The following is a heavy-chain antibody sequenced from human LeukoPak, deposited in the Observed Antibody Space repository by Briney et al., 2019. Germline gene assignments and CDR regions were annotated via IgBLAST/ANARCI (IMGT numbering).Heavy chain of an antibody. Sequence: PGGSLRLSCAASGFTFSRCYMSWIRQAPGKGLEWVSYISSSGSTIYYADSVKGRFTISRDNAKNSLYLQMSSLRVEDTAVYYCARGDGDPPTLGYCSGGSCDFDFWGQGTLVTVSS. V-gene: IGHV3-11*04. CDR2: ISSSGSTI. J-gene: IGHJ4*02. D-gene: IGHD2-15*01. CDR3: ARGDGDPPTLGYCSGGSCDFDF. CDR1: GFTFSRCY.